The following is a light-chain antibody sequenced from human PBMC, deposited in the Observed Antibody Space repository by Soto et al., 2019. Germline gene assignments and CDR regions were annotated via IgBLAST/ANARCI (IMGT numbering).Light chain of an antibody. CDR3: QQYSSSTIT. V-gene: IGKV3-20*01. CDR2: GAS. CDR1: QSISSSY. J-gene: IGKJ5*01. Sequence: ENVLTLSPVTVSLSPGERATLSCRASQSISSSYLAWYQQKPDQAPRLLIYGASSRATGIPDRLSGSGSGTDFTLAISRLEPEDFAVYYCQQYSSSTITFGQGTRLEI.